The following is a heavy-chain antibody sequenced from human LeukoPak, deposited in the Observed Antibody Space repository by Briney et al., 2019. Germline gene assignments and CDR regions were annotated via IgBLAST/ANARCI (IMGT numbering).Heavy chain of an antibody. D-gene: IGHD3-3*01. V-gene: IGHV1-2*02. CDR3: ARRTSYYDFWSGYPRDYYYYYMDV. Sequence: GASVKVSCKASGYTFTGYYMHWVRQAPGQGLEWVGWINPNNGGTNYAQKLQGRVTMTRDTSISTAYMELSRLRSDDTAVYYCARRTSYYDFWSGYPRDYYYYYMDVWGKGTTVTVSS. J-gene: IGHJ6*03. CDR2: INPNNGGT. CDR1: GYTFTGYY.